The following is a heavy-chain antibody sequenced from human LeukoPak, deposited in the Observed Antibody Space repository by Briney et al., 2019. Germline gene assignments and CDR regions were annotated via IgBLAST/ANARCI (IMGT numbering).Heavy chain of an antibody. CDR2: INPSGGST. CDR3: ARVGAYYYMDV. Sequence: GSVKVSCKASGYTFTSYYMHWVRQAPGQGLEWMGGINPSGGSTSYAQKFQGRLTMTRDTSTSTVYMELSSLRSEDTAVYYCARVGAYYYMDVWGKGTTVTVSS. CDR1: GYTFTSYY. D-gene: IGHD4/OR15-4a*01. V-gene: IGHV1-46*01. J-gene: IGHJ6*03.